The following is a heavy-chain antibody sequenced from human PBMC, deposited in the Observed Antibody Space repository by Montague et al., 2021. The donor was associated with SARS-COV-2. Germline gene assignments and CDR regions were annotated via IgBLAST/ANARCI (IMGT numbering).Heavy chain of an antibody. CDR2: IYYSGST. Sequence: SETLSLTCTVSGGSISSYYWSWIRQPSGKGLEWIGYIYYSGSTNXNPSLKSRVTISVDTSKNQFSLRLSSVTAADTAVYYCAGTSTYSSGWGINYYYYGMDVWGQGTTVTVSS. J-gene: IGHJ6*02. CDR1: GGSISSYY. D-gene: IGHD6-19*01. CDR3: AGTSTYSSGWGINYYYYGMDV. V-gene: IGHV4-59*01.